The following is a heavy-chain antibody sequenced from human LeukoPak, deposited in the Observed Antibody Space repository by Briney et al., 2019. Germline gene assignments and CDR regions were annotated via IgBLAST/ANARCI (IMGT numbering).Heavy chain of an antibody. J-gene: IGHJ3*02. Sequence: PGTSLRLSCAASGFTFSSYAVHWVRQAPGKGLEWVSAIDGGGGSTYYADSVKGRFTISRDNSKNTLYLQMNSLRAEDTAVYYCARIITMIVVVIRHDAFDIWGQGTMVTVSS. CDR1: GFTFSSYA. CDR2: IDGGGGST. CDR3: ARIITMIVVVIRHDAFDI. D-gene: IGHD3-22*01. V-gene: IGHV3-23*01.